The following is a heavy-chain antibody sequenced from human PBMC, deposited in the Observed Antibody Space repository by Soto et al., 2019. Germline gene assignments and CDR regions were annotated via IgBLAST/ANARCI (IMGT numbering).Heavy chain of an antibody. CDR3: ARGSRGSGSYATQYNWFDP. D-gene: IGHD3-10*01. CDR1: GYTFTSYA. CDR2: INAGNGNT. J-gene: IGHJ5*02. Sequence: QVQLVQSGAEVKKPGASVKVSCKASGYTFTSYAMHWVRQAPGQRLEWMGWINAGNGNTKHSQKFQGRVTITRDTSASTAYMELSSLRSEDTAVYYCARGSRGSGSYATQYNWFDPWGQGTLVTVSS. V-gene: IGHV1-3*01.